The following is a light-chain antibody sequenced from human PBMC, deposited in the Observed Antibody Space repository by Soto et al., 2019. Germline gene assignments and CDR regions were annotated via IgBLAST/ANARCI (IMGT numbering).Light chain of an antibody. V-gene: IGLV2-8*01. Sequence: QSVLTQPPSASGSPGQSVTISCTGTSSDVGTHGYVSWYQQHAGKAPKLMIYDVTKRPSGVPDRFSGSKSANTASPTVSGLQAEDEADYYCMCYAGGNNWVFGGGTKLTVL. CDR1: SSDVGTHGY. J-gene: IGLJ3*02. CDR2: DVT. CDR3: MCYAGGNNWV.